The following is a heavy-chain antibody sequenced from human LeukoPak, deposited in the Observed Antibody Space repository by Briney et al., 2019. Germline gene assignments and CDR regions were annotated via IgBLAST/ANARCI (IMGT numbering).Heavy chain of an antibody. CDR2: ISAYNGNT. V-gene: IGHV1-18*01. D-gene: IGHD4-17*01. CDR1: GYAFTSYG. CDR3: ARDSPTVTRSNWFDP. J-gene: IGHJ5*02. Sequence: ASVKVSCKASGYAFTSYGISWVRQAPGQGLEWMGWISAYNGNTNYAQKLQGRATMTTDTSTSTAYMELRSLRSDDTAVYYCARDSPTVTRSNWFDPWGQGTLVTVSS.